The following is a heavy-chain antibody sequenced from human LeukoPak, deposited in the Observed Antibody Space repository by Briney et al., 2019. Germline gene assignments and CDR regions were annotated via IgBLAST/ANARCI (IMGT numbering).Heavy chain of an antibody. D-gene: IGHD2-8*01. Sequence: GGSLRLSCAASGFTFSSYSMNWVRQAPGKGLEWVSYISSSSSTIYYADSVKGRFTISRDNAKNSLFLQMNSLRAEDTAVYYCVRFTFVLHKRCSAFDVWGQGTMVTVSA. CDR1: GFTFSSYS. CDR3: VRFTFVLHKRCSAFDV. CDR2: ISSSSSTI. V-gene: IGHV3-48*04. J-gene: IGHJ3*01.